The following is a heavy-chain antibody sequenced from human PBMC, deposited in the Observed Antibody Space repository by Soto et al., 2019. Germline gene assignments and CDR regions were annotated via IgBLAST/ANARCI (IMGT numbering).Heavy chain of an antibody. Sequence: SVKVSCKASGGTFSSYTISWVRQAPGQGLEWMGRIIPILGIANYAQKFQGRVTITADKSTSTAYMELSSLRSEDTAVYYCARDPHYYGSGSYYTRWGMDVWGQATTVTVSS. CDR1: GGTFSSYT. J-gene: IGHJ6*02. CDR3: ARDPHYYGSGSYYTRWGMDV. V-gene: IGHV1-69*04. D-gene: IGHD3-10*01. CDR2: IIPILGIA.